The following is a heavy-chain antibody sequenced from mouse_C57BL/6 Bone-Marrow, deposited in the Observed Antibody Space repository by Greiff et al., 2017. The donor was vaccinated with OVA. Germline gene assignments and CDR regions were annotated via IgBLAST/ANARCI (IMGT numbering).Heavy chain of an antibody. V-gene: IGHV5-4*03. J-gene: IGHJ2*01. Sequence: EANLVESGGGLVKPGGSLKLSCAASGFTFSSYAMSWVRQTPEKRLEWVATISDGGSYTYYPDNVKGRFTISRDNAKNNLYLQMSHLKSEDTAMYYSARARYYSNYAYYFDYWGQGTTLTVSS. CDR1: GFTFSSYA. D-gene: IGHD2-5*01. CDR2: ISDGGSYT. CDR3: ARARYYSNYAYYFDY.